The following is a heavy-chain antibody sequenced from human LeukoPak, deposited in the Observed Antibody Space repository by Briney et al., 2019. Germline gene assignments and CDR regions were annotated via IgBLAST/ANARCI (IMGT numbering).Heavy chain of an antibody. CDR2: IYTSGST. V-gene: IGHV4-4*07. J-gene: IGHJ4*02. CDR1: GGSISSYY. Sequence: SETLSLTCTVSGGSISSYYWSWIRQPAGKGLEWIGRIYTSGSTNYNPSLKSRVTMSVDTSKNQFSLKLSSVTAADTAVYYCARDRRGYSSSWVDYWGQGTLVTVSS. CDR3: ARDRRGYSSSWVDY. D-gene: IGHD6-13*01.